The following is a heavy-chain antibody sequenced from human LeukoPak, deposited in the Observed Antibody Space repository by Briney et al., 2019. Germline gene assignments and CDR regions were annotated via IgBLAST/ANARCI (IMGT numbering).Heavy chain of an antibody. CDR2: ISGSGGST. CDR1: GFTFSSYA. J-gene: IGHJ5*02. CDR3: ATNIGYCSGGTCYNNWFDP. Sequence: PGGSLRLSCAASGFTFSSYAMSWVRQAPGKGLEWVSAISGSGGSTYYADSVKGRFTISRDNSKNTLYLQMNSLRAEDTAVYYCATNIGYCSGGTCYNNWFDPWGQGTLVTVSS. V-gene: IGHV3-23*01. D-gene: IGHD2-15*01.